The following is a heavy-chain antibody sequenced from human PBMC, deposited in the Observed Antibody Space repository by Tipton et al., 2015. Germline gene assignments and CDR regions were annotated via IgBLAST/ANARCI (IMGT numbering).Heavy chain of an antibody. CDR1: GGSINSYS. Sequence: TLSLTCTVSGGSINSYSWSWIRQPPGRRLEWIGYIHYSGSTNYNPSLKSRVTMSVDTSKNQISLKLNSVTAADTAVYYCARDPDAFDIWGQGTMVTVSS. CDR3: ARDPDAFDI. V-gene: IGHV4-59*01. J-gene: IGHJ3*02. CDR2: IHYSGST.